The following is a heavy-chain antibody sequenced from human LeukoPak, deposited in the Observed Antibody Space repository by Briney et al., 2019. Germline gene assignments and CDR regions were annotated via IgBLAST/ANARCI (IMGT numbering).Heavy chain of an antibody. CDR3: AKGSAGGYYESSGYYSDF. J-gene: IGHJ4*02. D-gene: IGHD3-22*01. CDR2: ISASGRNT. CDR1: KFSFSSYA. V-gene: IGHV3-23*01. Sequence: AGGSLRLSCAASKFSFSSYAMTWVREASGKGLEWVSSISASGRNTYYADSVKGRFIISRDNSKNMLYLQMSSLGVDDTAVYYCAKGSAGGYYESSGYYSDFWGQGTLLTVSS.